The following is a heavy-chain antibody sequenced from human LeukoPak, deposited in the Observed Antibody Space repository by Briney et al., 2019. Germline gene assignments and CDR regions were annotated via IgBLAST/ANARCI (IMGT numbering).Heavy chain of an antibody. Sequence: SETLSLTCTVSGYSISSGSYWGWIRQPPGKGLEWIGSIYHSGSTYYNPSLKSRVTISVDTSKNQFSPKLSSVTAADTAVYYCARDRQQLIAYFYYYYMDVWGKGTTVTVSS. CDR2: IYHSGST. D-gene: IGHD6-13*01. V-gene: IGHV4-38-2*02. CDR1: GYSISSGSY. J-gene: IGHJ6*03. CDR3: ARDRQQLIAYFYYYYMDV.